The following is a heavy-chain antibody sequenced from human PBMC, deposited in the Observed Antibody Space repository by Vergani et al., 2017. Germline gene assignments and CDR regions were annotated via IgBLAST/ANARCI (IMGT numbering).Heavy chain of an antibody. CDR3: AKVWGRTGGSYGGGAFDV. CDR2: INNNGGST. CDR1: GFTFNSYA. J-gene: IGHJ3*01. Sequence: QLLESGGGLIQPGGSLRLSCAASGFTFNSYAMTWVRQAPGKGLEWVSSINNNGGSTYYADSVKGRFTISRDNSKNTLYLQMTDLRAEDTATYYCAKVWGRTGGSYGGGAFDVWGHGTMVTVSS. D-gene: IGHD4-23*01. V-gene: IGHV3-23*01.